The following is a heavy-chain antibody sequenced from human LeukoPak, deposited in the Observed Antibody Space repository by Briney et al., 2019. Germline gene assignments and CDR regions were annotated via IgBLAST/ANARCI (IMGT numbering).Heavy chain of an antibody. Sequence: GASVKVSCKASGGTFSSYTISWVRQAPGQGLEWMGRIIPILGIANYAQKFQGRVTITADKSTSTAYMELSSLRSEDTAVYYCAKDNVGSWNYGGIDYWGQGTLVTVSS. J-gene: IGHJ4*02. CDR3: AKDNVGSWNYGGIDY. CDR1: GGTFSSYT. V-gene: IGHV1-69*04. D-gene: IGHD1-7*01. CDR2: IIPILGIA.